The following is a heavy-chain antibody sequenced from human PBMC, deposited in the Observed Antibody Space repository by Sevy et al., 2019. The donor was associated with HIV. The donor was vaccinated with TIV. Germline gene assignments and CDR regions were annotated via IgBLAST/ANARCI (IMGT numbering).Heavy chain of an antibody. V-gene: IGHV3-53*01. CDR2: IYSGGST. D-gene: IGHD6-19*01. J-gene: IGHJ4*02. Sequence: GGSLRLSCAASGFTFSSYAMSWVRQAPGKGLEWVSVIYSGGSTYYADSVKGRFTISRDNSKNTLYLQMNSLRAEDTAVYYCAFGVRQWLVSTYFDYWGQGTLVTVSS. CDR1: GFTFSSYA. CDR3: AFGVRQWLVSTYFDY.